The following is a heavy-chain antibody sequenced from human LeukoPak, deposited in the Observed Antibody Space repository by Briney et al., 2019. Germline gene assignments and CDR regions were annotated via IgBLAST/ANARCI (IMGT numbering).Heavy chain of an antibody. Sequence: SETLSLTCAVYGGSFSGYYWSWIRQPPGKGLEWIGEINHSGSTNYNPSLKSRVTISVDTSKNQFSLKLSSVTAADTAVYYCARHEGQPANSSIAARPGTFDYWGQGTLVTVSS. CDR3: ARHEGQPANSSIAARPGTFDY. CDR2: INHSGST. CDR1: GGSFSGYY. D-gene: IGHD6-6*01. J-gene: IGHJ4*02. V-gene: IGHV4-34*01.